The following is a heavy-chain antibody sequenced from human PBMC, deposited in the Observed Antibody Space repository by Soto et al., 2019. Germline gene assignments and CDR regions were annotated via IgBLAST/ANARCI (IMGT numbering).Heavy chain of an antibody. CDR2: IIPILRTA. CDR3: ARALVATNAFDY. Sequence: QVQVEQSGAEVKKPGSSVKVSCKASGDTFSSYGFTWVRQAPGRGLEWMGGIIPILRTANYAQKFQGRVTITADESTSTAYMELSSLRSEDTAVYYCARALVATNAFDYWGQGILVTVSS. J-gene: IGHJ4*02. CDR1: GDTFSSYG. D-gene: IGHD5-12*01. V-gene: IGHV1-69*11.